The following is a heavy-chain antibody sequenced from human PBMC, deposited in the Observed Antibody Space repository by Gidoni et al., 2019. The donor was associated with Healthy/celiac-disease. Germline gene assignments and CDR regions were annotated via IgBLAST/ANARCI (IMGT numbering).Heavy chain of an antibody. CDR2: INHSGST. D-gene: IGHD5-12*01. J-gene: IGHJ4*02. CDR3: ARGPPRSEWLRLHSYYY. CDR1: GGSFSGYY. Sequence: QVQLQQWGAGLLKPSETLSLTCAVYGGSFSGYYWSWIRQPPGKGLEWIGEINHSGSTNYNPSLKSRVTISVDTSKNQFSLKLSSVTAADTAVYYCARGPPRSEWLRLHSYYYWGQGTLVTVSS. V-gene: IGHV4-34*01.